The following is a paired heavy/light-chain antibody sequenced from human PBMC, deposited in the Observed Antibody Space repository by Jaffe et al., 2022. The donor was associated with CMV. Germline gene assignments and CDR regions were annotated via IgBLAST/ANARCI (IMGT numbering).Light chain of an antibody. CDR3: MQALQTPL. J-gene: IGKJ3*01. Sequence: DIVMTQSPLSLPVTPGEPASISCRSSQSLLHSNGYNYLDWYLQKPGQSPQLLIYLGSNRASGVPDRFSGSGSGTDFTLKISRVEAEDVGVYYCMQALQTPLFGPGTKVDIK. CDR1: QSLLHSNGYNY. V-gene: IGKV2-28*01. CDR2: LGS.
Heavy chain of an antibody. CDR2: IYYSGST. CDR1: GGSISSSSYY. V-gene: IGHV4-39*01. J-gene: IGHJ6*02. CDR3: ARPNYDILTGQDYYYGMDV. D-gene: IGHD3-9*01. Sequence: QLQLQESGPGLVKPSETLSLTCTVSGGSISSSSYYWGWIRQPPGKGLEWIGSIYYSGSTYYNPSLKSRVTISVDTSKNQFSLKLSSVTAADTAVYYCARPNYDILTGQDYYYGMDVWGQGTTVTVSS.